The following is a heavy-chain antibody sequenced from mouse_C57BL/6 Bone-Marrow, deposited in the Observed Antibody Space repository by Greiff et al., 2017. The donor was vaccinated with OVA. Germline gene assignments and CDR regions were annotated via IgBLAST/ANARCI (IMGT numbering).Heavy chain of an antibody. Sequence: VQLKESGGDLVKPGGSLKLSCAASGFTFSSYGMSWVRQTPDKRLEWVATLSSGGSYTYYPDSVKGRFTISRDNAKNTLYLKMSSLKSEETAMYYCARRSNWDYFDDWGQGTTRTVSS. J-gene: IGHJ2*01. CDR3: ARRSNWDYFDD. V-gene: IGHV5-6*01. CDR1: GFTFSSYG. D-gene: IGHD4-1*01. CDR2: LSSGGSYT.